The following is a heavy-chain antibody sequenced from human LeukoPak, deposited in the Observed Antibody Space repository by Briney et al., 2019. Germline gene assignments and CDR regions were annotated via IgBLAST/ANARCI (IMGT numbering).Heavy chain of an antibody. CDR3: AKDLEDYDILTGYFDY. V-gene: IGHV3-30*02. D-gene: IGHD3-9*01. J-gene: IGHJ4*02. Sequence: GGSLRLSCAASGFTFSSYGMHWVRQAPGKGLEWVAFIRYDGSNKYYADSVKGRFTISRDNAKNSLYLQMNSLRAEDTALYYCAKDLEDYDILTGYFDYWGQGTLVTVSS. CDR2: IRYDGSNK. CDR1: GFTFSSYG.